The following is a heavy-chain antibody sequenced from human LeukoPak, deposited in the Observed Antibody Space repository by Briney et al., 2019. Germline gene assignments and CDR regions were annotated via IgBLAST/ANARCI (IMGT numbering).Heavy chain of an antibody. CDR3: ARAPQYSSGWVY. CDR1: GGTFSSYA. V-gene: IGHV1-69*04. Sequence: SVKVSCKASGGTFSSYAISWVRQVPGQGLEWMGRIIPILGIANYAQKFQGRVTITADKSTSTAYMELSSLRSEDTAVYYCARAPQYSSGWVYWGQGTLVTVSS. CDR2: IIPILGIA. J-gene: IGHJ4*02. D-gene: IGHD6-19*01.